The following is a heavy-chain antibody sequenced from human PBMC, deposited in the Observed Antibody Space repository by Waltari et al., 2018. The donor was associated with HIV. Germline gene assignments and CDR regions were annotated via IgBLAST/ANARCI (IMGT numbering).Heavy chain of an antibody. V-gene: IGHV3-30*02. Sequence: QVQLVESGGGVVQPGGSLRLSCAASGFTFSSSGMHWVRLAPGKGLEWVALIRYDGSNKYYADSVKGRFTISRDNSKNTLYLQMNSLRAEDTAVYYCAKDAAGGYPYYFDYWGQGTLVTVSS. CDR2: IRYDGSNK. CDR1: GFTFSSSG. D-gene: IGHD1-26*01. CDR3: AKDAAGGYPYYFDY. J-gene: IGHJ4*02.